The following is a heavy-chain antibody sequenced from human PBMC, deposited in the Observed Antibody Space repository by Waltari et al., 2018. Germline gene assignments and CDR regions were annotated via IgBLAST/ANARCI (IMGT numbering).Heavy chain of an antibody. J-gene: IGHJ4*02. V-gene: IGHV1-2*02. CDR3: ARGQFTIFGVVILDF. D-gene: IGHD3-3*01. CDR1: ESTFTCYT. CDR2: INPDSGGT. Sequence: HVQLVQSGAEVKKPGASVKVSCQASESTFTCYTIHWVRQAPGQGLEWMGWINPDSGGTNDAQKFYGRVTMTRDTSIKTAYMEMMSLTSDDTAVYYCARGQFTIFGVVILDFWGQGTPVTVSS.